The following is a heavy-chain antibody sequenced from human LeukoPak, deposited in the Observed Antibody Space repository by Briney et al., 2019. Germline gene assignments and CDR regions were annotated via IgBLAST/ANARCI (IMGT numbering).Heavy chain of an antibody. CDR3: ARGGLELRSLDY. CDR2: IIPTFGTA. V-gene: IGHV1-69*05. CDR1: GYTFTSYY. D-gene: IGHD1-7*01. Sequence: ASVKVSCKASGYTFTSYYMHWVRQAPGQGLEWMGGIIPTFGTANYAQKFQGRVTITTDESTSTAYMELSSLRSEDTAVYYCARGGLELRSLDYWGQGTLVTVSS. J-gene: IGHJ4*02.